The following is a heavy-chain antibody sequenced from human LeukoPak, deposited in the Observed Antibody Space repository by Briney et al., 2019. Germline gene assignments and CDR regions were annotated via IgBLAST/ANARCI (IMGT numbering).Heavy chain of an antibody. CDR1: GGSFSGYY. J-gene: IGHJ5*02. CDR2: INHSGST. CDR3: ARVVAAAFNWFDP. V-gene: IGHV4-34*01. D-gene: IGHD6-13*01. Sequence: SETLSLTCAVYGGSFSGYYWSWIRQPPGKGLEWIGEINHSGSTNYNPSLKGRVTISVDTSKNQFSLKLSSVTAADTAVYYCARVVAAAFNWFDPWGQGTLVTVSS.